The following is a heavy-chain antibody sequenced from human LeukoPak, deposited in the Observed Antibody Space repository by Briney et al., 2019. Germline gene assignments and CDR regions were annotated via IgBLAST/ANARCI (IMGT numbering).Heavy chain of an antibody. CDR2: IYYSGST. CDR1: GGPISSYY. Sequence: SETLSLTCTVSGGPISSYYWSWIRQPPGKGLEWIGYIYYSGSTYYNPSLKSRVTISVDTSKNQFSLKLSSVTAADTAVYYCARVSGSLHGDFDYWGQGTLVTVSS. CDR3: ARVSGSLHGDFDY. D-gene: IGHD1-26*01. V-gene: IGHV4-59*12. J-gene: IGHJ4*02.